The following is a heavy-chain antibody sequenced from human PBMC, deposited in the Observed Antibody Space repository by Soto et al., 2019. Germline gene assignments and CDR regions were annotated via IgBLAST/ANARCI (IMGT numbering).Heavy chain of an antibody. Sequence: SETLSLTCPVSGCSISSGGYYWSWIRQHPGKGLEWIGYIYYSGSTYYNPSLKSRVTISVDTSKNQFSLKLSSVTAADTAVHYCARVFSGGYYDYWGQGTLVTVSS. CDR2: IYYSGST. CDR3: ARVFSGGYYDY. D-gene: IGHD3-3*01. CDR1: GCSISSGGYY. J-gene: IGHJ4*02. V-gene: IGHV4-31*03.